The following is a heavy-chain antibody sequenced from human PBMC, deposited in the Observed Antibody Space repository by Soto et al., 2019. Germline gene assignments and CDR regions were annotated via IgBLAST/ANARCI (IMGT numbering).Heavy chain of an antibody. V-gene: IGHV1-3*01. CDR2: INPGTANT. CDR3: ARVHVDVPTEFDY. D-gene: IGHD3-10*02. CDR1: GYTFTSYG. Sequence: VASVKVSCKASGYTFTSYGLHWVRQAPGQRLEWMGWINPGTANTKYSQNFQGRVTITRDTSASTAYMEVNSLSFEDTAVYYCARVHVDVPTEFDYWGQGTPVTVSS. J-gene: IGHJ4*02.